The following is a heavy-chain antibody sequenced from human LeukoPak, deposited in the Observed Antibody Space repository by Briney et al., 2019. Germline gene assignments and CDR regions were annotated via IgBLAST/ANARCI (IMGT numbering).Heavy chain of an antibody. Sequence: GGSLRLSCAASGFTFSSYGMHWVRQAPGKGLEWVAFIRYDGSNTYYADSVKGRFTISRDNSKNTLYLEMNRLRAEDTAVYYCAKDAPLLEMAKNKYYFDYWGQGTLVTVSS. CDR2: IRYDGSNT. J-gene: IGHJ4*02. D-gene: IGHD5-24*01. V-gene: IGHV3-30*02. CDR3: AKDAPLLEMAKNKYYFDY. CDR1: GFTFSSYG.